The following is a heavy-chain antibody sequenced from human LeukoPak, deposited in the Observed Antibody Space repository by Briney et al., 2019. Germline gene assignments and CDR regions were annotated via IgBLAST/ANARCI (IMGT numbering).Heavy chain of an antibody. D-gene: IGHD6-19*01. CDR2: VSTYNGNT. Sequence: GASVKVSCKASGYTFISYGISWVRQAPGQGLEWMGWVSTYNGNTNYAQKLQGRVTMTTDTSTTTAYMELRSLRSDDTAVYYCARVGGSRWQVPDDYWGQGTLVTVSS. CDR1: GYTFISYG. CDR3: ARVGGSRWQVPDDY. V-gene: IGHV1-18*01. J-gene: IGHJ4*02.